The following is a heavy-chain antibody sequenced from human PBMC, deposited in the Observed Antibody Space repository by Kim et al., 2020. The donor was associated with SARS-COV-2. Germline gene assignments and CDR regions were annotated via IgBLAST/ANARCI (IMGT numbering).Heavy chain of an antibody. Sequence: GGSLRLSCAASGFTFSSYSMDWVRQAPGKGLEWVSYISSDSSTIYHAGSVKGRFTISRDNAKNSLYLQMNNLRVEDTAVYYCARGSEIATIFWFGYWGQG. D-gene: IGHD3-3*01. V-gene: IGHV3-48*04. J-gene: IGHJ4*02. CDR2: ISSDSSTI. CDR3: ARGSEIATIFWFGY. CDR1: GFTFSSYS.